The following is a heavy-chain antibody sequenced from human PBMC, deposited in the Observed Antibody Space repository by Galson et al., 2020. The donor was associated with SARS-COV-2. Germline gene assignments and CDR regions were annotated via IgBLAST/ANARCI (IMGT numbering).Heavy chain of an antibody. CDR2: ITETGGST. D-gene: IGHD6-19*01. CDR3: AKRRSIAVAGYIYYYGLEV. J-gene: IGHJ6*02. CDR1: GFTFSNNA. Sequence: QAGGSLRLSCVASGFTFSNNAMSWVRQAPGKGLEWVSAITETGGSTYYADSVKGRFTISRDNSKNTLDVQMNSLRAEDTGEYYCAKRRSIAVAGYIYYYGLEVWGQGTTVTVSS. V-gene: IGHV3-23*01.